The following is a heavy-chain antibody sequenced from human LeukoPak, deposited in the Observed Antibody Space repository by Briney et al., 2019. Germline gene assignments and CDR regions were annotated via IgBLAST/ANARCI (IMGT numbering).Heavy chain of an antibody. CDR3: ASVNKLMPEFEF. D-gene: IGHD1/OR15-1a*01. CDR1: GYTFIDCY. J-gene: IGHJ1*01. V-gene: IGHV1-2*02. Sequence: ASVKVSCKASGYTFIDCYIHWVRQAPGQGLELMGWSNPNSVAIKYSQKFQVRGSITRDTSITTVYMDLSSLSSDDTPVHYCASVNKLMPEFEFWGQGTLVTVSS. CDR2: SNPNSVAI.